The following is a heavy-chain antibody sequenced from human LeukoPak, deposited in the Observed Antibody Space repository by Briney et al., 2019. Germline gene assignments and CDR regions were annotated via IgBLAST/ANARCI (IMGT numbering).Heavy chain of an antibody. J-gene: IGHJ4*02. CDR1: GFTFSSYA. V-gene: IGHV3-23*01. Sequence: GGSLRLSCAASGFTFSSYAMSWVRQAPGKGLEWVSAISGSGGSTYYADSVKGRSTISRDNSKNTLYLQMNSLRAEDTAVYYCAKIGGSGWMEFDYWGQGTLVTVSS. CDR2: ISGSGGST. CDR3: AKIGGSGWMEFDY. D-gene: IGHD6-19*01.